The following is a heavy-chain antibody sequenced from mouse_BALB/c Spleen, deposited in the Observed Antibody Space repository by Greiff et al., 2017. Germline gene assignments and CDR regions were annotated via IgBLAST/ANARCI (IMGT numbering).Heavy chain of an antibody. CDR3: AKNWDAWVAY. CDR1: GYTFTSYY. Sequence: QVQLQQSGPELVKPGASVRISCKASGYTFTSYYIHWVKQRPGQGLEWIGWIYPGNVNTKYNEKFKGKATLTADKSSSTAYMQLSSLTSEDSAVYFCAKNWDAWVAYWGQGTLVTVSA. D-gene: IGHD4-1*01. J-gene: IGHJ3*01. V-gene: IGHV1S56*01. CDR2: IYPGNVNT.